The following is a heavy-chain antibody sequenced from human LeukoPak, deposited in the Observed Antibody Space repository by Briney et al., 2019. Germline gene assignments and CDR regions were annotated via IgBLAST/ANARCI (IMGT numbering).Heavy chain of an antibody. CDR2: IYSGGDA. J-gene: IGHJ3*01. V-gene: IGHV3-66*02. CDR3: ATRYCSGTSCFRGAFDV. Sequence: GGSLRLSCAASGFTVSGNYMSWVRQAPGKGLEWVSLIYSGGDAYYADSVKGRFTISRDNSQNTLYLQMNNLRPDDTVVYYCATRYCSGTSCFRGAFDVWGQGTMVTVSS. CDR1: GFTVSGNY. D-gene: IGHD2-2*01.